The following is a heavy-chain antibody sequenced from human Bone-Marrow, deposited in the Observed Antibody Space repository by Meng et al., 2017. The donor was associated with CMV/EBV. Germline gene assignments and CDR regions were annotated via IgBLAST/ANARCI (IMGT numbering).Heavy chain of an antibody. J-gene: IGHJ3*02. CDR3: ARALGHTSFALDI. CDR1: GGSISSYY. V-gene: IGHV4-59*01. CDR2: IYYSGST. D-gene: IGHD2-21*01. Sequence: SETLSLTCTVSGGSISSYYWGWIRQPPGKGLEWIGYIYYSGSTNYNPSLRSRVTITVDTPKNQFSLELTSVTAADTAVYYCARALGHTSFALDICGQGTMVTVSS.